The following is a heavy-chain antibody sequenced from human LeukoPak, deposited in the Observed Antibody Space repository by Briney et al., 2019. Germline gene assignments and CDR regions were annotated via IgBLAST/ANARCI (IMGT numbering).Heavy chain of an antibody. CDR3: ARHGLRYFDWLLSTSKFDY. CDR2: INHSGST. V-gene: IGHV4-39*01. CDR1: GGSISSSSYY. Sequence: PSETLSLTCTVSGGSISSSSYYWSWIRQPPGKGLEWIGEINHSGSTNYNPSLKSRVTISVDTSKNQFSLKLSSVTAADTAVYYCARHGLRYFDWLLSTSKFDYWGQGTLVTVSS. J-gene: IGHJ4*02. D-gene: IGHD3-9*01.